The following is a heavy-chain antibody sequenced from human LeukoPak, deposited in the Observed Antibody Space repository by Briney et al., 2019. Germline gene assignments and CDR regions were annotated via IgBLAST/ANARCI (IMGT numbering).Heavy chain of an antibody. Sequence: GGSLRLSCEGSAFIFSGHWMNWVRQTPGKGLEWVASIKEDGSERQYVDSVKGRFSISRDNTKGSLFLQLNSLRAEDTAVYYCAREGANPFDYWGQGTLVTVSS. J-gene: IGHJ4*02. CDR3: AREGANPFDY. CDR2: IKEDGSER. V-gene: IGHV3-7*03. D-gene: IGHD4/OR15-4a*01. CDR1: AFIFSGHW.